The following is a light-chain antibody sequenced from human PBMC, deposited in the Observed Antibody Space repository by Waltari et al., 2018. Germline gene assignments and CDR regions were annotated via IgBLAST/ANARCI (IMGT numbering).Light chain of an antibody. CDR3: QQYVNYWT. V-gene: IGKV1-5*03. CDR1: QSVNRW. CDR2: ETS. J-gene: IGKJ1*01. Sequence: DIQMTSSHSTLSAYVGDKVTITCRASQSVNRWLAWYLQKPGKAPELLIYETSNLESGVPSRFSGSGSGKEFTLTISSLQPDDFGTYYCQQYVNYWTFGQGTKVEIK.